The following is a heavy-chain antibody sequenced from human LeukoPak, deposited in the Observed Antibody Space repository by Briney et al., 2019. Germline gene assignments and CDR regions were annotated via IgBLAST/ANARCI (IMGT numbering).Heavy chain of an antibody. D-gene: IGHD4-11*01. CDR3: ARNRPNDYSNYVMGYFDY. CDR2: INHSGST. Sequence: SETLSLTCAVYGGSFSGYYWSWIRQPPGKGLEWIGEINHSGSTNSNPSLKSRVTISVDTSKNQFSLKLSSVTAADTAVYYCARNRPNDYSNYVMGYFDYWGQGTLVTVSS. V-gene: IGHV4-34*01. J-gene: IGHJ4*02. CDR1: GGSFSGYY.